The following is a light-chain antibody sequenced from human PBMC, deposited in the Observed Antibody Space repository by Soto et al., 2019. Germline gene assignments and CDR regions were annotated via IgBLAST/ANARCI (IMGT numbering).Light chain of an antibody. CDR2: SNN. J-gene: IGLJ3*02. Sequence: QSVLTQPPSASGTPGQRVTISCSGSNSNIGSNAVNWYQQLPGMAPKLLIYSNNQRPSGVSDRFSGSKSGTSASLAISGLQSDDEADYYCAAWDDSLRGVFGGGTKLTVL. CDR1: NSNIGSNA. V-gene: IGLV1-44*01. CDR3: AAWDDSLRGV.